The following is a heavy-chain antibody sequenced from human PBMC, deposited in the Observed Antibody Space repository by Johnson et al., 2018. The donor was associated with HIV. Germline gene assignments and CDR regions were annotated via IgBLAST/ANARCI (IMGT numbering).Heavy chain of an antibody. Sequence: QVQLVESGGGVVQPGRSLRLSCAASGFTFRSYPMHWVRQAPGKWLEWMAIVSYNEDKKYYADSVKGRFTISRDNSKNTLYLQMNSLRVEDTAIYYCARLPSGYNRDAFNIWGQGTMVTVSS. J-gene: IGHJ3*02. CDR2: VSYNEDKK. V-gene: IGHV3-30*04. CDR3: ARLPSGYNRDAFNI. D-gene: IGHD5-18*01. CDR1: GFTFRSYP.